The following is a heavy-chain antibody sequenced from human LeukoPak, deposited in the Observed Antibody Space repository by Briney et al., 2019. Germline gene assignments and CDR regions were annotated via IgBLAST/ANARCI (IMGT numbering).Heavy chain of an antibody. CDR2: ISAYNGNT. CDR1: GYIFTSFG. D-gene: IGHD3-10*01. Sequence: GASVKVSCKPSGYIFTSFGITWVRQAPGQGLEWMGWISAYNGNTNYAQKFQGRVTMTTDTSTSTAYMELRSLRSDDTAVYYCARMYYGSTHGAFDIWGQGTMVTVSS. V-gene: IGHV1-18*01. J-gene: IGHJ3*02. CDR3: ARMYYGSTHGAFDI.